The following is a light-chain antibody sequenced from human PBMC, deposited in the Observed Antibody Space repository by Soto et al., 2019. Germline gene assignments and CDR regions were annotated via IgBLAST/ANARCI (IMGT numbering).Light chain of an antibody. J-gene: IGLJ3*02. Sequence: NFMLSQPHSVSESPGKTVTISCTRSSGSIASNYVQWYQQRPGSSPTTVIYEDYQRPSGVPDRFSGSIDSSSNSAFLTISGLKTEDEADYYCQSYDSSNLVFGGGTKLTVL. CDR3: QSYDSSNLV. CDR1: SGSIASNY. CDR2: EDY. V-gene: IGLV6-57*01.